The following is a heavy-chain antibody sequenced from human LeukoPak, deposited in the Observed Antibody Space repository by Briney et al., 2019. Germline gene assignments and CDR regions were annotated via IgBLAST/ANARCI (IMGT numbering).Heavy chain of an antibody. J-gene: IGHJ4*02. CDR1: GFTFSSYA. D-gene: IGHD3-16*01. CDR2: ISYDGSNK. V-gene: IGHV3-30-3*01. CDR3: AKDPGGKSDY. Sequence: GGSLRLSCAASGFTFSSYAMYWVRQAPGKGLEWVAVISYDGSNKYYADSVKGRFTISRDNSKNTLYLQMNSLRAEDTAVYYCAKDPGGKSDYWGQGTLVTVSS.